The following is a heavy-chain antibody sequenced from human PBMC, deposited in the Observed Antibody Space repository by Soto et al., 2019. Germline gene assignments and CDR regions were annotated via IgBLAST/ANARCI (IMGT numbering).Heavy chain of an antibody. CDR1: GFAFSDYY. D-gene: IGHD4-17*01. CDR3: ARDVDADFRTDFDY. Sequence: GGSLRLSCAASGFAFSDYYIHWIRRAPGKGLEWISYISGNGEIIQYAASARGRFTISRDNAENSVYLEMDRLRAEDTALYYCARDVDADFRTDFDYWGRGTLVTVSS. J-gene: IGHJ4*02. V-gene: IGHV3-11*01. CDR2: ISGNGEII.